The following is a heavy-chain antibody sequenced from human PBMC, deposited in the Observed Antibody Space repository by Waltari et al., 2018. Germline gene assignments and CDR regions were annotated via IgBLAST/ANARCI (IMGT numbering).Heavy chain of an antibody. CDR2: IHYSGTT. CDR3: ARHNTDYSHALDV. J-gene: IGHJ6*02. D-gene: IGHD1-20*01. Sequence: QVQLQESGPGLLKPSETLSLTCTVSGGSIGSYFWSWIRQPPGKGLEWIAYIHYSGTTNYNPSLRSRGTISADTSKNQFSLKLTSVTPADTAVYYCARHNTDYSHALDVWGQGTTVTVSS. CDR1: GGSIGSYF. V-gene: IGHV4-59*01.